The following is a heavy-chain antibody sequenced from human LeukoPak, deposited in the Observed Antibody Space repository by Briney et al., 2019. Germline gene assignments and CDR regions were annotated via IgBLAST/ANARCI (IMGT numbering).Heavy chain of an antibody. CDR3: AKDGEYCGGDCYLFDP. D-gene: IGHD2-21*01. Sequence: GGPLRLSCAASGFTFSNFWMHWVRQAPGKGPVWVSRIDTDGSGTRYADSVKGRFTISRDNANNMLYLQMNSLRVEDTAMYYCAKDGEYCGGDCYLFDPWGQGTLVTVSS. CDR2: IDTDGSGT. V-gene: IGHV3-74*01. CDR1: GFTFSNFW. J-gene: IGHJ5*02.